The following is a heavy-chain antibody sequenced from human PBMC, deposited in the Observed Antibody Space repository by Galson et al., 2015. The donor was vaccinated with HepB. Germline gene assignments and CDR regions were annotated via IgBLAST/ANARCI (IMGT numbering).Heavy chain of an antibody. D-gene: IGHD5-12*01. CDR3: VTQEGGRGYPPNY. J-gene: IGHJ4*02. V-gene: IGHV3-48*01. Sequence: SLRLSCAASGFSFSDYTMNWVRQAPGKGLEWVSYITSIGNSIYYADSVEGRFTISRDNAKNSLYLQMNSPRADDTAVYYCVTQEGGRGYPPNYWGQGTLVSVSS. CDR2: ITSIGNSI. CDR1: GFSFSDYT.